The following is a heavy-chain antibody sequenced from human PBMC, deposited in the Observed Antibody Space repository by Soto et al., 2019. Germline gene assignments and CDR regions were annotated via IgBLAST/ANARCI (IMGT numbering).Heavy chain of an antibody. CDR3: ARDHLGEKAELLLYYFDY. D-gene: IGHD2-2*02. V-gene: IGHV3-33*01. J-gene: IGHJ4*02. CDR1: GFTFSSYG. CDR2: IWYDGRNK. Sequence: QVQLVESGGGVVQPGRSLRLSCAASGFTFSSYGMHWVRQAPGKGLEWVAVIWYDGRNKYYADSAKGRFTISRDNPKNTLYLQMNSPRAEDTAVYYCARDHLGEKAELLLYYFDYWGQGTLVTVSS.